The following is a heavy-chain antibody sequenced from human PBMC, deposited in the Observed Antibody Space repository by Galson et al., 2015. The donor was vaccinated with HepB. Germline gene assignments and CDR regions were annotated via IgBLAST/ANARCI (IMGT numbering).Heavy chain of an antibody. CDR1: GYTFTSYY. Sequence: SVKVSCKASGYTFTSYYMHWLRQAPGQGLEWMGIINPSGGSTSYAQKFQGRVTMTRDTSTSTVYMELSSLRSEDTAVYYCARPRIVGASGLDYWGQGTLVTVSS. V-gene: IGHV1-46*03. CDR3: ARPRIVGASGLDY. J-gene: IGHJ4*02. CDR2: INPSGGST. D-gene: IGHD1-26*01.